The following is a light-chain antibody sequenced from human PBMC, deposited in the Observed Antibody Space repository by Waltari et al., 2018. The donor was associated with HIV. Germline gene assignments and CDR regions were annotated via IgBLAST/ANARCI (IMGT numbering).Light chain of an antibody. CDR3: QQFYGAPPT. V-gene: IGKV4-1*01. J-gene: IGKJ5*01. Sequence: DIVLTQSPASLAASLGETLTINCETSSTVLSTSNNKNYLGWYKHKLGRSPKLIMKWGSERQSVVPDRFHGSGSGTDFSLSISGLEAEDVAVYYCQQFYGAPPTFGQGTRL. CDR2: WGS. CDR1: STVLSTSNNKNY.